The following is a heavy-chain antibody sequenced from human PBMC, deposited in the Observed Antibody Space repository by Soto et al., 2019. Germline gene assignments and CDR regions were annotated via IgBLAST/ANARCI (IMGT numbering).Heavy chain of an antibody. J-gene: IGHJ6*02. CDR3: AKGGGDSLRYGMDV. V-gene: IGHV3-74*01. CDR2: INSGGSST. Sequence: PGGSLRLSCAASGFTFSSYWMYWVRQAPGKGLVWVSRINSGGSSTSYAGSVKGRFTISRDNAKNTLYLQMNSLRAEDTAVYYCAKGGGDSLRYGMDVWGQGTTVTVSS. D-gene: IGHD2-21*02. CDR1: GFTFSSYW.